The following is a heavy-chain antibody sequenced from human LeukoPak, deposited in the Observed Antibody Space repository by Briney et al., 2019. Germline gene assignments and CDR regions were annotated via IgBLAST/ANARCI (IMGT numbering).Heavy chain of an antibody. Sequence: APVKVSCKASRYTFTSYGISRGRQAPGQGLECMGWISAYNGNTNYAQNLQGRVTMTTDTSTSTAYMELRSLRSDDTAVYYCARWLYYYDSSGYYSPFDPWGQGTLVTVSS. CDR3: ARWLYYYDSSGYYSPFDP. D-gene: IGHD3-22*01. CDR2: ISAYNGNT. V-gene: IGHV1-18*01. CDR1: RYTFTSYG. J-gene: IGHJ5*02.